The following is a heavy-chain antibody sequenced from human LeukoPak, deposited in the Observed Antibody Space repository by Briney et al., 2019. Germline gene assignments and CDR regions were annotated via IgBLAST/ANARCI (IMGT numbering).Heavy chain of an antibody. CDR1: GGSISSGGYY. CDR3: ARETYYYGSGSYPFDY. J-gene: IGHJ4*02. V-gene: IGHV4-31*03. CDR2: IYYSGST. D-gene: IGHD3-10*01. Sequence: SQTLSLTCTVSGGSISSGGYYWSWIRQHPGKGPEWIGYIYYSGSTYYNPSLKSRVTISVDTSKNQFSLKLSSVTAADTAVYYCARETYYYGSGSYPFDYWGQGTLVTVSS.